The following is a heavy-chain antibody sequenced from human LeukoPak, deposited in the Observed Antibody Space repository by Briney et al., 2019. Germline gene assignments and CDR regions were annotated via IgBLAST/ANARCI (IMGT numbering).Heavy chain of an antibody. CDR1: GFTFSSYG. V-gene: IGHV3-30*18. D-gene: IGHD1-26*01. J-gene: IGHJ4*02. CDR2: ISYDGSNK. CDR3: AKGREPYYFDY. Sequence: SGRSLRLSCAASGFTFSSYGMPWVRQAPGKGLEWVAVISYDGSNKYYADSVKGRFTISRDNSKNTLYLQMNSLRAEDTAVYYCAKGREPYYFDYWGQGTLVTVSS.